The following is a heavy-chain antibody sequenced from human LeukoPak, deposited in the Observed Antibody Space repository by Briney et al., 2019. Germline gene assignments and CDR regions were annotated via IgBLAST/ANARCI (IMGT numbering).Heavy chain of an antibody. V-gene: IGHV3-11*01. J-gene: IGHJ1*01. CDR2: ISSSGSTI. CDR1: GFTFSDYY. D-gene: IGHD6-13*01. CDR3: AREDRRIAAKYFQH. Sequence: GGSLRLSCAASGFTFSDYYMSWIRQAPGKGLEWVSYISSSGSTIYYADSVKGRFTISRDNAKNSLYLQMNSLRAEDTAVYYCAREDRRIAAKYFQHWGQGTLVTVSS.